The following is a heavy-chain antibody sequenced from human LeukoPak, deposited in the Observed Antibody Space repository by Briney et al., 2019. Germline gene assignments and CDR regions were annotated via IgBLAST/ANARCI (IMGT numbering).Heavy chain of an antibody. V-gene: IGHV3-74*01. CDR3: ARGGSGSNYPFDD. CDR2: INSDGRST. Sequence: QPGGSLRLSCAAPGFTFSNYRMHWVRQAPGKGLVWVSRINSDGRSTNYADSVKGRLTISRDNAKNSLYLQMNSLRDEDTAAYYCARGGSGSNYPFDDWGQGTLVTVSS. D-gene: IGHD3-10*01. J-gene: IGHJ4*02. CDR1: GFTFSNYR.